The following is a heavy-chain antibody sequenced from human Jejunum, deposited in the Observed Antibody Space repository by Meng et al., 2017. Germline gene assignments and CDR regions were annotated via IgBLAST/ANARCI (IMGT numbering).Heavy chain of an antibody. CDR3: TRLLAFYSSSTTYFDY. J-gene: IGHJ4*02. CDR1: GYCFTNYW. Sequence: GESLKISCMASGYCFTNYWIAWVRQMPGKGLEWMGIIYPGDSDTKYNPSFQGQVTISADKSTSAAYLQWSSLKASDTVMYYCTRLLAFYSSSTTYFDYWGQGTLVTVSS. CDR2: IYPGDSDT. D-gene: IGHD6-6*01. V-gene: IGHV5-51*01.